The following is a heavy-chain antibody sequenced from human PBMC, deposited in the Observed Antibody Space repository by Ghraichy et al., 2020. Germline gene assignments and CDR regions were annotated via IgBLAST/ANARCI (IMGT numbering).Heavy chain of an antibody. D-gene: IGHD6-6*01. CDR2: ISFDGSNK. CDR3: ARSAYSSSYYYYYYMDV. J-gene: IGHJ6*03. CDR1: GFTFSSYA. V-gene: IGHV3-30-3*01. Sequence: GGSLRLSCAASGFTFSSYAMHWVRQAPGKGLEWMAVISFDGSNKYYAGSVKGLFTISRDNSKNTLDLQMNSLRAEDTAVYYCARSAYSSSYYYYYYMDVWGKGTTVTVSS.